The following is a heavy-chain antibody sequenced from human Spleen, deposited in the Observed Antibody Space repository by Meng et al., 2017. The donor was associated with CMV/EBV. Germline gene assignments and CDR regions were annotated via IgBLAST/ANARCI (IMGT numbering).Heavy chain of an antibody. J-gene: IGHJ5*02. V-gene: IGHV1-8*03. D-gene: IGHD3-3*01. CDR1: GYNFNKIG. Sequence: SGYNFNKIGSNWVRPARGQGLEWVGWMNPNSGDTGYPQKFQGRVTITRDTSTNTAYIEMVSLTSEDTAIYYCASQSDVGVNPWKWFDPWGQGTLVTVSS. CDR3: ASQSDVGVNPWKWFDP. CDR2: MNPNSGDT.